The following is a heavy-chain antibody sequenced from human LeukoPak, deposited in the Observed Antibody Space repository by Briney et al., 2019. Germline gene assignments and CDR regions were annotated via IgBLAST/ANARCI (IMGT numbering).Heavy chain of an antibody. Sequence: SETLSLTCTVSGGSISSYYWSWIRQPPGKGLEWIGYIFHSGSTNYNPFLKSRVTISVDTSKNQFSLKLSSVTAADTAVYYCASRDYKDAFDIWGQGTMVTVSS. CDR1: GGSISSYY. V-gene: IGHV4-59*01. J-gene: IGHJ3*02. D-gene: IGHD4-11*01. CDR2: IFHSGST. CDR3: ASRDYKDAFDI.